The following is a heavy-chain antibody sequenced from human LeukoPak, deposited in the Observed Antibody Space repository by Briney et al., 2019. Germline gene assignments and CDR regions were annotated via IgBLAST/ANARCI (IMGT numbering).Heavy chain of an antibody. V-gene: IGHV3-15*01. J-gene: IGHJ6*02. Sequence: GGSLRLSCAASGFTFSNAWMSWVRQAPGQGLEWVGRIKRTTDGGTTEYAAPMKDRFTISRDDSKNTLYLQINSLKTEDTALYCCATDLFDVWGQGTTVTVSS. CDR1: GFTFSNAW. CDR3: ATDLFDV. CDR2: IKRTTDGGTT.